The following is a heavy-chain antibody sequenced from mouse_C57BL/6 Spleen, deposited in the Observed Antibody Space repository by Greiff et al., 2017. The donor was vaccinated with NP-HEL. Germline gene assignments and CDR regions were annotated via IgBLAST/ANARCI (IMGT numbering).Heavy chain of an antibody. Sequence: EVQGVESGGDLVKPGGSLKLSCAASGFTFSSYGMSWVRQTPDKRLEWVATISSGGSYTYYPDSVKGRFTISRDNAKNTLYLQMTSLRSEDTAMYYCAREGFYSWFAYWGQGTLVTVSA. CDR2: ISSGGSYT. V-gene: IGHV5-6*01. J-gene: IGHJ3*01. CDR3: AREGFYSWFAY. CDR1: GFTFSSYG. D-gene: IGHD1-1*01.